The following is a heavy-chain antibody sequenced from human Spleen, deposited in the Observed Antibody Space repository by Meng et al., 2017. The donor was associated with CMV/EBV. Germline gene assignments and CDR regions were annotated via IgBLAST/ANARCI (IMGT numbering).Heavy chain of an antibody. CDR1: GYTFTSYY. CDR2: INPSGGST. CDR3: ARDPHIVVVPAAYYYYYGMDV. D-gene: IGHD2-2*01. J-gene: IGHJ6*02. V-gene: IGHV1-46*01. Sequence: ASVKVSCKASGYTFTSYYMHWVRQAPGQGLEWMGIINPSGGSTSSAQKFQGRVTMTRVTSTSTAYMELRSLRSDDTAVYYCARDPHIVVVPAAYYYYYGMDVWGQGTTVTVSS.